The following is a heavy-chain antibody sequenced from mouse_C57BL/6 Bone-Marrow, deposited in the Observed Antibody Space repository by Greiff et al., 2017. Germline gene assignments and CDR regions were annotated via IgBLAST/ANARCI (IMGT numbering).Heavy chain of an antibody. CDR2: ISSGGDYI. J-gene: IGHJ4*01. D-gene: IGHD6-1*01. CDR1: GFTFSSYA. CDR3: TRGNLYYYAMDY. V-gene: IGHV5-9-1*02. Sequence: EVQRVESGEGLVKPGGSLKLSCAASGFTFSSYAMSWVRQTPEKRLEWVAYISSGGDYIYYADTVKGRFTISRDNARNTLYLQMSSLKSEDTAMYYCTRGNLYYYAMDYWGQGTSVTVSS.